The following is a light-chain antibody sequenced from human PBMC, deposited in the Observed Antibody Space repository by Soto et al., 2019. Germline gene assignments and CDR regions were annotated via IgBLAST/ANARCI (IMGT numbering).Light chain of an antibody. Sequence: EILMTQSPATLSVSPGERATLSCRASQNVRSNLAWYQQKPGQAPRLLIYGASTRATGIPVRFSGSGSGTDFTLNISSLQSEDFALYYCLQYNDWVPTFGQGTKVEIK. CDR3: LQYNDWVPT. J-gene: IGKJ1*01. V-gene: IGKV3-15*01. CDR2: GAS. CDR1: QNVRSN.